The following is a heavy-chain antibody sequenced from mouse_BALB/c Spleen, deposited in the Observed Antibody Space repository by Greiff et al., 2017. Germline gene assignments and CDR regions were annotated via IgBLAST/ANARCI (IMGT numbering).Heavy chain of an antibody. CDR1: GYAFTGYY. D-gene: IGHD2-2*01. CDR2: INPSNGGT. V-gene: IGHV1S81*02. Sequence: QVQLQQSGAELVKPGASVKLSCKASGYAFTGYYMYWVKQRPGQGLEWIGEINPSNGGTNFNEKFKSKATLTVDKSSSTAYMQLSSLTSEDSAVYYCTRSYGYERDAMDYWGQGTSVTVSS. CDR3: TRSYGYERDAMDY. J-gene: IGHJ4*01.